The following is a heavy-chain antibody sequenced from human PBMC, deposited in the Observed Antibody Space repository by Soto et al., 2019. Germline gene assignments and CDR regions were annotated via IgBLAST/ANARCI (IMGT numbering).Heavy chain of an antibody. CDR2: IYYSGST. J-gene: IGHJ3*02. CDR3: ARVWGGAFDI. CDR1: GGSISSYY. D-gene: IGHD3-10*01. V-gene: IGHV4-59*01. Sequence: QVQLQESGPGLVKPSETLSLTCTVSGGSISSYYWSWIRQPPGKGLEWIGYIYYSGSTNYNPSLKGRVTISVDTPKNQFSLKLSSVTAADTAVYYCARVWGGAFDIWGQGTMVTVSS.